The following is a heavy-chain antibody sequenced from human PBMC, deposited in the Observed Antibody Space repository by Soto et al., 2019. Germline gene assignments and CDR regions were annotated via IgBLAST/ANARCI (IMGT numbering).Heavy chain of an antibody. Sequence: SETLSLTCTVSGGSISSYYWSWIRQPPGKGLEWIGYIYYSGSTNYNPSLKSRVTISVDTSKNQFSLKLSSVTAADTAVYYCARRSSVGTSHNWFDPWGQGTPVTVSS. V-gene: IGHV4-59*08. CDR3: ARRSSVGTSHNWFDP. CDR2: IYYSGST. CDR1: GGSISSYY. D-gene: IGHD3-10*01. J-gene: IGHJ5*02.